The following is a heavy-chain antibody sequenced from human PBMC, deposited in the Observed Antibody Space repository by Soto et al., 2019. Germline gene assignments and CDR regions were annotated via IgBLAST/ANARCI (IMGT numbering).Heavy chain of an antibody. CDR3: ARHRGPMVRGVISNWFDP. CDR2: IYYSGST. V-gene: IGHV4-39*01. Sequence: QLQLQESGPGLVKPSETLSLTCTVSGGSISSSSYYWGWIRQPPGKGLDWIGSIYYSGSTYYNPSPKGRDTISVDTSKNQFALKLSSVTAADTAVYYCARHRGPMVRGVISNWFDPWGQGTLVTVSS. D-gene: IGHD3-10*01. CDR1: GGSISSSSYY. J-gene: IGHJ5*02.